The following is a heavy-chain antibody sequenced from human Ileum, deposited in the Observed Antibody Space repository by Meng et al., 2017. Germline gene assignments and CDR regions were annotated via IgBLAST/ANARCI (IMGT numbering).Heavy chain of an antibody. Sequence: QGQLGQTGVELKMPGASVNFSCKASGYTFIDYLLHWVRQAPGQGPEWVGRINPNDGGTRYSQKFQGRVTMTRDTSITTGYLELSSLTSDDTAYYYCVRERLGSGWAMNWGQGTLVTVSS. CDR2: INPNDGGT. CDR1: GYTFIDYL. D-gene: IGHD6-19*01. CDR3: VRERLGSGWAMN. J-gene: IGHJ4*02. V-gene: IGHV1-2*06.